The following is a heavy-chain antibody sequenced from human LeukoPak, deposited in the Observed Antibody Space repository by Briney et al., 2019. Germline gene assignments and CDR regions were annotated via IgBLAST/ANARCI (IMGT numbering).Heavy chain of an antibody. CDR3: ASLWVSIAAAARDY. V-gene: IGHV1-2*06. Sequence: ASVKVSFQSSLYTFTRYHMHWLRQPRGQEVEWMGRINTNSGGTNYAQKFQGRVTMTRDTSISTAYMELSRLRSDDTAVYYCASLWVSIAAAARDYWGQGTLVIVSS. D-gene: IGHD6-13*01. CDR2: INTNSGGT. CDR1: LYTFTRYH. J-gene: IGHJ4*02.